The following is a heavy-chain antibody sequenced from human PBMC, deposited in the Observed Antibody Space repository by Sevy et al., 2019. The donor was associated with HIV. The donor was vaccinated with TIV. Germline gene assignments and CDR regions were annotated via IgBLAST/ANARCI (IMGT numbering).Heavy chain of an antibody. CDR3: ARALAEYYYAMDD. Sequence: SETLSLTCSVSGVSISGYYWTWIRQTPGKGLEWIGYIYYSGRTNYNPSLQGRVAISSDTSKNQFSLKLSSVTAADTAVYYCARALAEYYYAMDDWGQGTTVTVSS. V-gene: IGHV4-59*01. CDR2: IYYSGRT. J-gene: IGHJ6*02. CDR1: GVSISGYY.